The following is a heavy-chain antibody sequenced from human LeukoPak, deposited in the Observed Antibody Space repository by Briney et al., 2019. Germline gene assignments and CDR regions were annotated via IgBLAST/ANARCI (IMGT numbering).Heavy chain of an antibody. CDR3: ARGILLWFGETQFDY. V-gene: IGHV4-34*01. CDR1: GGSFSGYY. J-gene: IGHJ4*02. CDR2: INHSGST. Sequence: SETLSLSCAVYGGSFSGYYWSWIRQPPGKGLEWIGEINHSGSTNYNPSLTSRVTISVDTSKNQSSLKLSSVTAADTAVYYCARGILLWFGETQFDYWGQGTLVTVSS. D-gene: IGHD3-10*01.